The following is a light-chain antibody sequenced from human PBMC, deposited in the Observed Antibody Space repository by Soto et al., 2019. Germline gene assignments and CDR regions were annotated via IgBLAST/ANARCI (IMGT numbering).Light chain of an antibody. CDR1: QSVSSSY. CDR3: QQFSSYPLP. CDR2: GAS. Sequence: EGVLTQSPVTLSLSPGERATLSCRASQSVSSSYLAWYQKTPGQAPRLLIYGASRRATGIPDRVSGGGSGTDVTLTISRLEPEDVAVDYGQQFSSYPLPFGGGTKVDI. J-gene: IGKJ4*01. V-gene: IGKV3-20*01.